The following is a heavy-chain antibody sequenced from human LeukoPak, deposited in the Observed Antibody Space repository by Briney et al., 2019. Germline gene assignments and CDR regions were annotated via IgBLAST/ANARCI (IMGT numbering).Heavy chain of an antibody. CDR2: SRNKAKSYTP. V-gene: IGHV3-72*01. D-gene: IGHD6-19*01. CDR3: VRVGSVAGSDYLDY. J-gene: IGHJ4*02. CDR1: GFTFSDHF. Sequence: GGSLRLSCVVSGFTFSDHFLDWVRQAPEKGLEWVGRSRNKAKSYTPEYAAAVKDRFTISRDDSKDLLYLQMNSLKTEDTAVYYCVRVGSVAGSDYLDYWGQGTLVTVSS.